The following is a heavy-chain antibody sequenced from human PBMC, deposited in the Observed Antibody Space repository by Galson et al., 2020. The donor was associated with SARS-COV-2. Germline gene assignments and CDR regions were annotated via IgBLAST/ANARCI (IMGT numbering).Heavy chain of an antibody. CDR2: INPYNGNR. CDR3: ARDHDIAVVSTFNAFDI. CDR1: GYTFTSYG. J-gene: IGHJ3*02. V-gene: IGHV1-18*01. D-gene: IGHD2-2*01. Sequence: ASVKVSCKASGYTFTSYGISWLRQAPGQGLEWMGWINPYNGNRYSAQKLQGRVTMTTDTSTSTAYMELRSLRSDDTAVYYCARDHDIAVVSTFNAFDIWGQGTMVTVSS.